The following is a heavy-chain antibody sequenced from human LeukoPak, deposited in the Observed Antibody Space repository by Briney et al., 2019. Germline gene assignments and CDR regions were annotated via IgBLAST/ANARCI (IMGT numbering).Heavy chain of an antibody. CDR3: ARPSLSDYGGPFDP. V-gene: IGHV4-4*02. Sequence: PSETLSLTCAVSGGSISSSNWWSWVRQPPGKGLEWIGEINHSGSTNYNPSLKSRVTISVDTSKNQFSLKLSSVTAADTAVYYCARPSLSDYGGPFDPWGQGTLVTVSP. D-gene: IGHD4-23*01. J-gene: IGHJ5*02. CDR2: INHSGST. CDR1: GGSISSSNW.